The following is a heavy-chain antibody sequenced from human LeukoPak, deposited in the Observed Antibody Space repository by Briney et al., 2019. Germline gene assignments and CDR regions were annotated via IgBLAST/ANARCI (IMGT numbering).Heavy chain of an antibody. Sequence: PGGSLRLSCAASGFTFSSYWMHWVRQAPGKGLVWVSRINSDGSSTSYADSVKGRFTISRDNAKNTLYLQMNSLRAEGTAVYYCAKDESSGHIPFDYWGQGTLVTVSS. D-gene: IGHD3-22*01. CDR2: INSDGSST. V-gene: IGHV3-74*01. CDR1: GFTFSSYW. CDR3: AKDESSGHIPFDY. J-gene: IGHJ4*02.